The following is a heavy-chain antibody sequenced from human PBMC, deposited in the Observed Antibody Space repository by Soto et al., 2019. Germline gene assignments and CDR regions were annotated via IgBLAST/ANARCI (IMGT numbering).Heavy chain of an antibody. D-gene: IGHD3-10*01. Sequence: EVQLLESGGGLVQPGGSLSPSCAASGFTFSSYAMSWVRQTPGKGLEWVAGISGSGGATYYADAVKGRLTISRDNSNNPLYLQMNSLRAEDTAVYYCAKDLGPPVRSHYPYWYFDVWGRGTLVTASS. CDR3: AKDLGPPVRSHYPYWYFDV. V-gene: IGHV3-23*01. J-gene: IGHJ2*01. CDR2: ISGSGGAT. CDR1: GFTFSSYA.